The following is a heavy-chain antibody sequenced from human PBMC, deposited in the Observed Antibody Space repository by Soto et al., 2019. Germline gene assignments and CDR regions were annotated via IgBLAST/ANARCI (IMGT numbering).Heavy chain of an antibody. CDR2: IYYSGST. J-gene: IGHJ6*03. CDR3: ARAAYSSGWYPDYYYMDV. V-gene: IGHV4-59*08. D-gene: IGHD6-19*01. CDR1: GGSISSYY. Sequence: SETLSLTCTVSGGSISSYYWTWIRQPPGKGLEWIGYIYYSGSTNYNPSLKSRVTISVDTSKNQFSLKLSSVTAADTAVYYCARAAYSSGWYPDYYYMDVWGKGTTVTVSS.